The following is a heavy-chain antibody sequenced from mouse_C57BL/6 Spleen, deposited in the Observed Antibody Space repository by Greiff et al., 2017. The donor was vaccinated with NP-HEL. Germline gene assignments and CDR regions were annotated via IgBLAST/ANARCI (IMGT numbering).Heavy chain of an antibody. Sequence: EVQVVESGPELVKPGASVKISCKASGYSFTGYYMHWVKQSSEKSLEWIGEINPSTGGTSYNQKFKGKATLTVDKSSSTAYMQLKSLTSEDSAVYYCACYYSNFWGQGTTLTVSS. CDR3: ACYYSNF. J-gene: IGHJ2*01. CDR1: GYSFTGYY. V-gene: IGHV1-43*01. CDR2: INPSTGGT. D-gene: IGHD2-5*01.